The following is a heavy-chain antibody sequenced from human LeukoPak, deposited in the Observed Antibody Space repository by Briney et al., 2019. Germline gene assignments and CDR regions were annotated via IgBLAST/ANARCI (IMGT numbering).Heavy chain of an antibody. J-gene: IGHJ6*02. Sequence: GGSLRLSCAASGFTVSSNYMSWVRQAPGKGLEWVSVIYSGGSTYYADSVKGRFTISRDNSKNTLYLQMNSLRAEDTAVYYCARGSGNDLYYGMDVWGQGTTVTVSS. CDR2: IYSGGST. D-gene: IGHD3-10*01. V-gene: IGHV3-53*01. CDR3: ARGSGNDLYYGMDV. CDR1: GFTVSSNY.